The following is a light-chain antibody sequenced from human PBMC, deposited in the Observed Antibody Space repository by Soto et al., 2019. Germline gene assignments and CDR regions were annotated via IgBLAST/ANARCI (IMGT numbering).Light chain of an antibody. CDR2: GAS. CDR3: QQYGSSPPYT. J-gene: IGKJ2*01. V-gene: IGKV3-20*01. Sequence: EIVLTQSPGPLSLSPGERATLSCRASQSVSSSYLAWYQQKPGQAPRLLIYGASSKATGIPDRFSGSGSGTVFTLTISRLGPEDFGVYYCQQYGSSPPYTFGEGTELEIK. CDR1: QSVSSSY.